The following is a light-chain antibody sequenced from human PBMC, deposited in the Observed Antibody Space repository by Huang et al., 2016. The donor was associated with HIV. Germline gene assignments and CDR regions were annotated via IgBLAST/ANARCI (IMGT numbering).Light chain of an antibody. Sequence: EIVMTQSPGTLSLSPGERATLSCRPSQSVSSNLAWYQHKPGQAPRRLIYGASTRASGVPARCSGSGAGKEFILTISSLQSDDFVVYYCQQYQDWPRTVGQGTKVEIK. CDR2: GAS. V-gene: IGKV3-15*01. CDR1: QSVSSN. J-gene: IGKJ1*01. CDR3: QQYQDWPRT.